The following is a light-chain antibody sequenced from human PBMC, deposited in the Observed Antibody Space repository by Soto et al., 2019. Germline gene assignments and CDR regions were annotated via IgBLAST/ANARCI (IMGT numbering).Light chain of an antibody. CDR2: GAS. CDR1: ESISRY. J-gene: IGKJ4*01. CDR3: QQSSSAPFT. V-gene: IGKV1-39*01. Sequence: DIQMTQSPSSLSASVGDRVTITCRASESISRYLNCYQQYPGKAPKLLIYGASSLPGGVPSWFSGSGSGTDFSLTSSSLQAGDFATYYCQQSSSAPFTFGGGTKVEIK.